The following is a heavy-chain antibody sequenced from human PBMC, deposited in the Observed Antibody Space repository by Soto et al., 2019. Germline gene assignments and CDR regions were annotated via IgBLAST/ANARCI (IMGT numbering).Heavy chain of an antibody. CDR1: GGYLISSIYC. CDR2: IYYSGST. V-gene: IGHV4-39*01. J-gene: IGHJ4*02. Sequence: SVTMSVTCTVSGGYLISSIYCWGWIRQPPGKGLEWIGSIYYSGSTYYNPSLKSRVTISVDTSKNQFSLKLSSVTAADTAVYYCARHLRGVPKTYYYDSSGYYYGDYWGQGTLVTVSS. CDR3: ARHLRGVPKTYYYDSSGYYYGDY. D-gene: IGHD3-22*01.